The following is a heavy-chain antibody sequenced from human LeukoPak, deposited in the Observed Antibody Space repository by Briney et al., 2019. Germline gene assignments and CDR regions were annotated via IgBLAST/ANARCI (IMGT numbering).Heavy chain of an antibody. D-gene: IGHD3-10*01. J-gene: IGHJ6*03. Sequence: GASVKVSCKASGYTFTSYYMHWVRQAPGQGLEWMGIINPSGGSTSYAQKFQGRVTVTRDTSTSTVYMELSSLRSEDTAVYYCAKGPRITIIRGGQWYCHMDVWGKGTTVTISS. CDR1: GYTFTSYY. V-gene: IGHV1-46*01. CDR2: INPSGGST. CDR3: AKGPRITIIRGGQWYCHMDV.